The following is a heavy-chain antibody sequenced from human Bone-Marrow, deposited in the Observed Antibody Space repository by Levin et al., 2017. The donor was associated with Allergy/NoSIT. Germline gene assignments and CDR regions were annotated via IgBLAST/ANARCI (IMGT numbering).Heavy chain of an antibody. CDR1: GFAFHSFA. D-gene: IGHD1-26*01. CDR3: AKQRGAYFDF. CDR2: IGGRGDTT. Sequence: PGGSLRLSCAASGFAFHSFALSWVRQSPGKSLECVSTIGGRGDTTDYADSVKGRFTISRDNSKDTLFLQMNSLRVEDTAFYYCAKQRGAYFDFWGQGVLVTVSS. V-gene: IGHV3-23*01. J-gene: IGHJ4*02.